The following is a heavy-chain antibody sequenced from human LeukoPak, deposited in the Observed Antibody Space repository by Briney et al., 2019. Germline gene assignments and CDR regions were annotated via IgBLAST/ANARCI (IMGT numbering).Heavy chain of an antibody. CDR3: ARSTALYYMDV. D-gene: IGHD5/OR15-5a*01. Sequence: ASVKVSCKASGYNFITIATSWVRQAPGQGLEWMGWSSAYNGDGNFVQKFQGRVTMTRDTSTSTVYMELSSLRSEDTAVYYCARSTALYYMDVWGKGTTVTVSS. J-gene: IGHJ6*03. CDR1: GYNFITIA. V-gene: IGHV1-18*01. CDR2: SSAYNGDG.